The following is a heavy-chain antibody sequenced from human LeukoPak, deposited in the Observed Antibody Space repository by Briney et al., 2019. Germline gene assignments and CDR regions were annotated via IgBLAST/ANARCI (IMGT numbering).Heavy chain of an antibody. D-gene: IGHD1-26*01. CDR2: IYYSGST. CDR1: GGSISSSSYY. J-gene: IGHJ4*02. CDR3: AGLGRWELTD. Sequence: SETLSLTCTVSGGSISSSSYYWSWVRQPPGKGLEWIGYIYYSGSTNYNPSLKSRVTMSVDTSKNQFSLKLSSVTAADTAVYYCAGLGRWELTDWGQGTLVTVSS. V-gene: IGHV4-61*05.